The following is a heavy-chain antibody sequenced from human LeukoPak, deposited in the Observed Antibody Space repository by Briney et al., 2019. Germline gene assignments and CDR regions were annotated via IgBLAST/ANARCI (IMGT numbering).Heavy chain of an antibody. CDR3: ARVRHLDF. Sequence: GGSLRLSCAASGFTFSCYWLSWGRQAPGKGLEWVANINQDGSEKYYVDSVKGRFTISRYNAKNSLYLQMNSLRAEDTAMYYCARVRHLDFWGQGPLVTVSS. V-gene: IGHV3-7*01. CDR2: INQDGSEK. CDR1: GFTFSCYW. J-gene: IGHJ4*02.